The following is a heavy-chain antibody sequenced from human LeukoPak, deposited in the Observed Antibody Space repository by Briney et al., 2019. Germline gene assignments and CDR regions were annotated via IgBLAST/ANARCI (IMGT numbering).Heavy chain of an antibody. CDR2: IYTSGST. D-gene: IGHD4-23*01. J-gene: IGHJ4*02. CDR3: AGNLRGTRKLHRNYYFDY. CDR1: GGSISSYY. Sequence: PSETLSLTCTVSGGSISSYYWSWIRQPAGKGLEWIGRIYTSGSTNYNPSLTSRVTMSVDTSKNQFSLKLSSVTAADTAVYYCAGNLRGTRKLHRNYYFDYWGQGTLVTVSS. V-gene: IGHV4-4*07.